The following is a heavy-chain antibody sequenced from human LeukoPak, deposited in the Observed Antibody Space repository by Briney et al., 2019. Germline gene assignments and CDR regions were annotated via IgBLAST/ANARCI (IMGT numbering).Heavy chain of an antibody. D-gene: IGHD3-3*01. CDR3: ARGYYDFWSGYVNYYYYYMDV. Sequence: SETLSLTCTVSGGSISSYYWSWIRQPAGKGLEWIGRIYTSGSTNYNPSLKSRVTMSVDTSKNQFSLKLSSVTAADTAVYYCARGYYDFWSGYVNYYYYYMDVWGKGTTVTVSS. CDR1: GGSISSYY. V-gene: IGHV4-4*07. J-gene: IGHJ6*03. CDR2: IYTSGST.